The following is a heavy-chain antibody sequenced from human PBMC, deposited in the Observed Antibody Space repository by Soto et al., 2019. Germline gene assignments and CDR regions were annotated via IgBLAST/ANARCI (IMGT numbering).Heavy chain of an antibody. CDR3: ARSPRSSPYFDY. D-gene: IGHD6-13*01. CDR2: IYPGDYET. CDR1: GYTFSNFW. V-gene: IGHV5-51*01. Sequence: GESLKISCQCSGYTFSNFWIAWVRQLPGKGLEWMGIIYPGDYETRYSPSFHGKVTISADRSVGTAYLQWSSLEASDSAFYFCARSPRSSPYFDYWGQGALVTVSS. J-gene: IGHJ4*02.